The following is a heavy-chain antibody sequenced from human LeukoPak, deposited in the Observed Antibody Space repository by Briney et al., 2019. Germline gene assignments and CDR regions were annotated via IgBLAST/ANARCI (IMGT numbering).Heavy chain of an antibody. Sequence: ASVKVSCKASGYTFTSYYMHWVRQAPGQGLEWMGWINPNSGGTNYAQKFQGRVTMTRDTSISTAYMELSRLRSDDTAVYYCARVAGYSSSWYYFDYWGQGTLVTVSS. CDR1: GYTFTSYY. CDR3: ARVAGYSSSWYYFDY. J-gene: IGHJ4*02. V-gene: IGHV1-2*02. D-gene: IGHD6-13*01. CDR2: INPNSGGT.